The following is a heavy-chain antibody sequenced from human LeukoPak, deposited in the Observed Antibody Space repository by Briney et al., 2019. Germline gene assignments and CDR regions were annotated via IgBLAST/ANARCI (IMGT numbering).Heavy chain of an antibody. CDR1: GFTFSSYW. V-gene: IGHV3-74*01. Sequence: GGSLRLSCAASGFTFSSYWMHWVRQAPGKGLVWVSRINTDGSSTSYADSVKGRFTISKDNAKNSLYLQMDSLRAEDTAVYYCAREDHSNYNYWGQGTLVTVSS. D-gene: IGHD4-11*01. CDR3: AREDHSNYNY. J-gene: IGHJ4*02. CDR2: INTDGSST.